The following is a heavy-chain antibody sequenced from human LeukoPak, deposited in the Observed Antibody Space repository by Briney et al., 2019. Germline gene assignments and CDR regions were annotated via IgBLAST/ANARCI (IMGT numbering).Heavy chain of an antibody. CDR3: ARDVGIAAAGTSWFDP. J-gene: IGHJ5*02. V-gene: IGHV1-8*02. CDR1: GYTFTGYY. CDR2: MNPSSGNT. D-gene: IGHD6-13*01. Sequence: GASVKVSCKASGYTFTGYYMHWVRQATGQGLEWMGWMNPSSGNTGYAQKFQGRVTMTRNTSISTAYMELSSLRSEDTAVYYCARDVGIAAAGTSWFDPWGQGTLVTVSS.